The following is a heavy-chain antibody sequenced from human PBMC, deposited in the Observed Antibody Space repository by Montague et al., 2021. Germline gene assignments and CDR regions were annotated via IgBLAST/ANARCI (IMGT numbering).Heavy chain of an antibody. Sequence: CAISGDSVGGESATWSSERQSPSRDLVWQGGTCYRSKWYHDYALSVRSRLTVNPDTSENQFSLQLNSVTPDDTAVYYCARSGYGGGTTWFYFDSWGPGTLITVSS. CDR2: TCYRSKWYH. J-gene: IGHJ4*02. CDR1: GDSVGGESAT. V-gene: IGHV6-1*01. D-gene: IGHD6-13*01. CDR3: ARSGYGGGTTWFYFDS.